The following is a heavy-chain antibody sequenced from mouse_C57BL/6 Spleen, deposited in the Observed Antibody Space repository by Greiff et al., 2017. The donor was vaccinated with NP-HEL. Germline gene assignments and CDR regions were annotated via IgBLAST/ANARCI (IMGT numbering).Heavy chain of an antibody. D-gene: IGHD4-1*01. Sequence: QVQLQQSGAELAKPGASVKLSCKASGYTFTSYWMHWVKQRPGQGLEWIGYINPSSGSTKYNQKFKDKATLTVDKSSSTAYMQLSSLTYEDSAVYYGARGTGMDAMDYWGQGTSVTVSS. CDR2: INPSSGST. V-gene: IGHV1-7*01. CDR3: ARGTGMDAMDY. J-gene: IGHJ4*01. CDR1: GYTFTSYW.